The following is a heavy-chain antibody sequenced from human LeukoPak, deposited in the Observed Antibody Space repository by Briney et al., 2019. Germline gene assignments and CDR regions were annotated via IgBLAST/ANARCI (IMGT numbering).Heavy chain of an antibody. CDR1: GASINSYY. V-gene: IGHV4-59*01. CDR3: ARGKFGDFED. J-gene: IGHJ6*02. Sequence: SETLSLTCTVSGASINSYYLSWIRQPPGKGLEWIGCVSYSGSTDYNPALKSRVTISEDTSKSQVSLKLSSVTAADTAVYFCARGKFGDFEDWGQGTTVTVSS. CDR2: VSYSGST. D-gene: IGHD4-17*01.